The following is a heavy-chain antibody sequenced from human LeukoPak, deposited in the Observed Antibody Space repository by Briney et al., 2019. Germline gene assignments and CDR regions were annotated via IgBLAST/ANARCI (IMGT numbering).Heavy chain of an antibody. CDR3: AKGPHIAVAGTVFFDY. Sequence: GGSLRLSCAASGFTFDDYAMHWVRQAPGKGLEWVSGISWNSGSIGYADSVKGRFTISRDNAKNSLYLQMNSLRAEDTALYYCAKGPHIAVAGTVFFDYWGQGTLVTVSS. CDR1: GFTFDDYA. J-gene: IGHJ4*02. D-gene: IGHD6-19*01. V-gene: IGHV3-9*01. CDR2: ISWNSGSI.